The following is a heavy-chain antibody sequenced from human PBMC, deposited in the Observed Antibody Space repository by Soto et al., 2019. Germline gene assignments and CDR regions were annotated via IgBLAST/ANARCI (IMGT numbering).Heavy chain of an antibody. CDR1: GFTFSSYG. Sequence: QVQLVESGGGVVQPGRSLRLSCAASGFTFSSYGMHWVPQAPGKGLEWLALISYDGGNKYYADSVKGRFTISRDNSKNSLYLQMNSLRAEDTAVYYCAIDRNIVVVVAPLDYWGQGTLVTVSS. V-gene: IGHV3-30*03. J-gene: IGHJ4*02. CDR3: AIDRNIVVVVAPLDY. D-gene: IGHD2-15*01. CDR2: ISYDGGNK.